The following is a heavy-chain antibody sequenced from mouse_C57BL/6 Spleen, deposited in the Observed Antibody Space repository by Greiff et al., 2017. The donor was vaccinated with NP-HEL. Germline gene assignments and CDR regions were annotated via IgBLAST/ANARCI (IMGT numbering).Heavy chain of an antibody. D-gene: IGHD2-1*01. Sequence: QVQLQQPGAELVMPGASVKLSCKASGYTFTSYWMHWVKQRPGQGLEWIGEIDPSDSYTNYNQKFKGKSTLTVDKSSSTAYMQLSSLTSEDSAVYYGARVYYGNYVYAWFAYWGQGTLVTVSA. J-gene: IGHJ3*01. CDR1: GYTFTSYW. CDR2: IDPSDSYT. V-gene: IGHV1-69*01. CDR3: ARVYYGNYVYAWFAY.